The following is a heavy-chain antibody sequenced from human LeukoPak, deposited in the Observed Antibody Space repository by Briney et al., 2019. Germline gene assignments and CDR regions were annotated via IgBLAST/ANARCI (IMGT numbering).Heavy chain of an antibody. D-gene: IGHD5-18*01. CDR2: ISSSSSYI. CDR1: GFTFSSYS. J-gene: IGHJ3*02. Sequence: GGSLRLSCAASGFTFSSYSMNWVRQAPGKGLEWVSSISSSSSYIYYADSVKGRFTISRDNAKNSLYLQMNSLRAEDTAVYYCARTRGYSYVTDAFDIWGQGTMVTVSS. V-gene: IGHV3-21*01. CDR3: ARTRGYSYVTDAFDI.